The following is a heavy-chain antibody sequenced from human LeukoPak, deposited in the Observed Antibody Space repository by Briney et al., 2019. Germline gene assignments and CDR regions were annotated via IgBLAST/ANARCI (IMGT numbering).Heavy chain of an antibody. CDR3: ARESYYGSGSPIDY. D-gene: IGHD3-10*01. CDR2: IYHSGST. V-gene: IGHV4-59*01. CDR1: GGSISSYY. Sequence: SETLSLTCTVSGGSISSYYWSWIRQPPGKGLEWIGYIYHSGSTNYNPSLKSRVTISVDTSKNQFSLKLSSVTAADTAVYYCARESYYGSGSPIDYWGQGTLVTVSS. J-gene: IGHJ4*02.